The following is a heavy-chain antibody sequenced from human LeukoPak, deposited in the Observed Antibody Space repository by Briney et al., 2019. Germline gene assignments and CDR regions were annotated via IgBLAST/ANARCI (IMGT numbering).Heavy chain of an antibody. CDR3: VRDGGYSTFDY. J-gene: IGHJ4*02. CDR2: MKEDGGEI. CDR1: GFPFSNYW. V-gene: IGHV3-7*01. Sequence: GGSLRLSCAGSGFPFSNYWMAWVRQAPGKGLEWVANMKEDGGEINYVDSVKGRFTISRDNAKNSLDLQMNSLRVDDTAVDYCVRDGGYSTFDYWGQGTLVIVSS. D-gene: IGHD4-23*01.